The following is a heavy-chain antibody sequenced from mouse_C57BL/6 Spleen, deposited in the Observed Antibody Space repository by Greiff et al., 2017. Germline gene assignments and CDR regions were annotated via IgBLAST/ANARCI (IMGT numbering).Heavy chain of an antibody. V-gene: IGHV1-80*01. J-gene: IGHJ3*01. D-gene: IGHD2-5*01. CDR3: ARGASNSFAY. CDR2: IYPGDGDT. Sequence: LVESGAELVKPGASVKISCKASGYAFSSYWMNWVKQRPGKGLEWIGQIYPGDGDTNYNGKFKGKATLTADKSSSTAYMQLSSLTSEDSAVYFCARGASNSFAYWGQGTLVTVSA. CDR1: GYAFSSYW.